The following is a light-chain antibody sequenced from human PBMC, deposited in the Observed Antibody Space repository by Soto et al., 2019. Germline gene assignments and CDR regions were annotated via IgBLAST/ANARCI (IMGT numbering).Light chain of an antibody. V-gene: IGKV3-20*01. CDR1: QSVGTF. CDR3: QQYGRPPKT. CDR2: GAS. Sequence: VLTQTARTLSRYPGGRASLACRASQSVGTFLAWYQQRSGEAPRLLMYGASTRASGIPDRFSGSGSGTDFTLTISRLEPEDFAVYFCQQYGRPPKTFGLGTKADNK. J-gene: IGKJ1*01.